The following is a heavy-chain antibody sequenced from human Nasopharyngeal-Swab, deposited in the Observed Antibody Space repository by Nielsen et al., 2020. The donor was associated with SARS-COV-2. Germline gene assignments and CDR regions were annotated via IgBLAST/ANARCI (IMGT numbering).Heavy chain of an antibody. CDR3: VREGDDYGGNYFRYFDL. CDR2: MDPTSGNT. V-gene: IGHV1-8*01. Sequence: ASVKVSCKASGYTFTSYDVSWVRQATGQGLEWMGWMDPTSGNTGYAQKFQGRVTMTRNTPLSTASMELSSLRSEDTAVYYCVREGDDYGGNYFRYFDLWGRGTLVTVSS. J-gene: IGHJ2*01. CDR1: GYTFTSYD. D-gene: IGHD4-23*01.